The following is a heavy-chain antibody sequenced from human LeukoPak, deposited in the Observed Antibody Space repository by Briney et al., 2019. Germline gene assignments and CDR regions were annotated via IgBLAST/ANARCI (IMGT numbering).Heavy chain of an antibody. CDR2: ISSSGSTI. V-gene: IGHV3-11*01. D-gene: IGHD3-10*01. CDR1: GFTFSDYY. CDR3: ARWSYGSGSYYKTRNWFDP. Sequence: GGSLRHSCAASGFTFSDYYMSWIRQAPGKGLEWVSYISSSGSTIYYADSVKGRFTISRDNAKNSLYLQMNSLRAEDTAVYYCARWSYGSGSYYKTRNWFDPWGQGTLVTVSS. J-gene: IGHJ5*02.